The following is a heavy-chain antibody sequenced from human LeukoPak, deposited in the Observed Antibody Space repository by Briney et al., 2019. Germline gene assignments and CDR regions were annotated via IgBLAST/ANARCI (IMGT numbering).Heavy chain of an antibody. J-gene: IGHJ6*02. CDR3: ATHYGDSYYYGMDV. CDR2: INWNGGST. Sequence: GGSLRLSCAASGFTFDDYGMSWARQAPGKGLEWVSGINWNGGSTGYADSVKGRFTISRDNAKNSLYLQMNSLRAEDTALYHCATHYGDSYYYGMDVWGQGTTVTVSS. D-gene: IGHD4-17*01. V-gene: IGHV3-20*01. CDR1: GFTFDDYG.